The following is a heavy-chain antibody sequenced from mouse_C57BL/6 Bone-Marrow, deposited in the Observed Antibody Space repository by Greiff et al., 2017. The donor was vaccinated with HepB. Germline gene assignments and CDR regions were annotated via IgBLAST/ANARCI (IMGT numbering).Heavy chain of an antibody. Sequence: VKVVESGPELVKPGASVKISCKASGYAFSSSWMNWVKQRPGKGLEWIGRIYPGDGDTNYNGKFKGKATLTADKSSSTAYMQLSSLTSEDSAVYFCASTGTTWFAYWGQGTLVTVSA. V-gene: IGHV1-82*01. CDR2: IYPGDGDT. D-gene: IGHD4-1*02. J-gene: IGHJ3*01. CDR1: GYAFSSSW. CDR3: ASTGTTWFAY.